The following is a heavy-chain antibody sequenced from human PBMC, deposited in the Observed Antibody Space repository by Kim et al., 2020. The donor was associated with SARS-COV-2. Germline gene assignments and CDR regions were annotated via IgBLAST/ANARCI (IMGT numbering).Heavy chain of an antibody. CDR1: GFTFSNFW. Sequence: GGSLRLSCAASGFTFSNFWMHWVRQAPGKGLVWVSRVNSDGSSRSYADSVKGRFTISRDNAKNTLYLHMNSLRAEDTAVYYCARDGLTHYNWGQGTQVTVSS. CDR2: VNSDGSSR. CDR3: ARDGLTHYN. J-gene: IGHJ4*02. V-gene: IGHV3-74*01. D-gene: IGHD3-10*01.